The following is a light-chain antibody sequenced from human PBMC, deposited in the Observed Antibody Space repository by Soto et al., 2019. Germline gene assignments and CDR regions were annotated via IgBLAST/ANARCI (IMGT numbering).Light chain of an antibody. J-gene: IGKJ2*01. V-gene: IGKV1-5*03. Sequence: DIQMTQSPSTLSASVGDRVTITCRASQSINTNLAWYQQKPGTAPKTLIYDASTLHSGVPSRFSGSGSGTEFTLTISSLQPDDFATYYCQQYDVYYHYTFAQGTKLEIK. CDR3: QQYDVYYHYT. CDR1: QSINTN. CDR2: DAS.